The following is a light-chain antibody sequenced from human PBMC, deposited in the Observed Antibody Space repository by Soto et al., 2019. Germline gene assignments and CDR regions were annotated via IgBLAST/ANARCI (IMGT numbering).Light chain of an antibody. CDR3: QSYDSSLSGHYA. V-gene: IGLV1-40*01. J-gene: IGLJ1*01. CDR2: GNS. CDR1: SSNIGAGYD. Sequence: QSALAQPPSVSGAPGQRVTISCTGSSSNIGAGYDVHWYQQLPGTAPKLLIYGNSNRPSGVPDRFSGSKSGTSASLAITGLQAEDEADYYCQSYDSSLSGHYAFGTGTKVTVL.